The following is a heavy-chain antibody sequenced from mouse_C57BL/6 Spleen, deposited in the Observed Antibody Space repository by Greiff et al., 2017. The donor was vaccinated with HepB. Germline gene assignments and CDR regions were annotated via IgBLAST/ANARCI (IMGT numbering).Heavy chain of an antibody. CDR2: INPSNGGT. CDR3: ARGEDYYGPWYFDV. V-gene: IGHV1-53*01. J-gene: IGHJ1*03. Sequence: XDQLQQSGTELVKPGASVKLSCKASGYTFTSYWMRWVKQRPGQGLEWIGNINPSNGGTNYNEKFKSKATLTVDKSSSTAYMQLSSLTSEDSAVYYCARGEDYYGPWYFDVWGTGTTVTVSS. CDR1: GYTFTSYW. D-gene: IGHD1-1*01.